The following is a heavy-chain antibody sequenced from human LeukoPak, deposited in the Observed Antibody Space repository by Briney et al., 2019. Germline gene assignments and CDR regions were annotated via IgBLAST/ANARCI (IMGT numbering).Heavy chain of an antibody. CDR1: GGSISSGGYS. V-gene: IGHV4-30-2*01. CDR2: IFHTENT. J-gene: IGHJ3*02. Sequence: PSEALSLTCGVSGGSISSGGYSWNWIRQPPGKVLEWIGYIFHTENTYYSPSLKSRVTISIDRSKTQFSLKLTSVTAADTAVYYCARGGFGDLGAYTYDIWGQGTMVTVSS. CDR3: ARGGFGDLGAYTYDI. D-gene: IGHD3-10*01.